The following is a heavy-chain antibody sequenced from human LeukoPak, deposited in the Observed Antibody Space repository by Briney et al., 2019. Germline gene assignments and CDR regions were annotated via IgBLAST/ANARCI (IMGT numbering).Heavy chain of an antibody. CDR1: GFTFSSYG. J-gene: IGHJ6*02. CDR3: ARSYYYDSSGYYSYYYGMDV. V-gene: IGHV3-33*01. D-gene: IGHD3-22*01. CDR2: IWYDGSNK. Sequence: GRSPRLSCAASGFTFSSYGMHWVRQAPGKGLEWVAVIWYDGSNKYYADSVKGRFTISRDNSKNTLYLQMNSLRAEDTAVYYCARSYYYDSSGYYSYYYGMDVWGQGTTVTVSS.